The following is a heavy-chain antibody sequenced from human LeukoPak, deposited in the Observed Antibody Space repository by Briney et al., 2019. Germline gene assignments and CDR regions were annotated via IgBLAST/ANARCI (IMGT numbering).Heavy chain of an antibody. CDR1: GYTFTSYA. J-gene: IGHJ5*02. CDR2: INAGNGNT. D-gene: IGHD6-13*01. V-gene: IGHV1-3*01. CDR3: ARVAAAARNWFDP. Sequence: ASVKVSCRASGYTFTSYAMHWVRQAPGQRLEWMGWINAGNGNTKYSQKFQGRVTITRDTSASTAYMEPSSLRSEDTAVYYCARVAAAARNWFDPWGQGTLVTVSS.